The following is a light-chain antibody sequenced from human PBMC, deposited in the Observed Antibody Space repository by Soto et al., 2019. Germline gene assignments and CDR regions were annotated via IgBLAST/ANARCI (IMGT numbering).Light chain of an antibody. J-gene: IGLJ1*01. CDR2: DVS. CDR3: CSYAGSYTFVYV. V-gene: IGLV2-11*01. Sequence: QSALTKPRSVSGSPGQSVTISCTGTSSDVGGYNYVSWYQQHPGKAPKLMIYDVSKRPSGVPDRFSGSKSGNTASLTISGLQAEDEADYYCCSYAGSYTFVYVFGTGTKLTVL. CDR1: SSDVGGYNY.